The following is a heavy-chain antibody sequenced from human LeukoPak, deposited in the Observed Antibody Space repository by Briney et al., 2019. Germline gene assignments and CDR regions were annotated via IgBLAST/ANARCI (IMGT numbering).Heavy chain of an antibody. J-gene: IGHJ4*02. Sequence: TGGSLRLSCAASGFTFSSYGMHWVRQAPGKGLEWVAVISYDGSNKYYADSVKGRFTISRGNSKNTLYLQMNSLRAEDTAVYYCAKVPYYYDSSGYCIWGQGTLVTVSS. CDR2: ISYDGSNK. V-gene: IGHV3-30*18. CDR1: GFTFSSYG. CDR3: AKVPYYYDSSGYCI. D-gene: IGHD3-22*01.